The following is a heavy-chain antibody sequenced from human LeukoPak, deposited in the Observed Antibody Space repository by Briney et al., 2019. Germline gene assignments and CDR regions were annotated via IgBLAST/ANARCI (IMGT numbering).Heavy chain of an antibody. D-gene: IGHD3-3*01. CDR3: ARELRFLELDAFDI. CDR2: IKQDGSEK. V-gene: IGHV3-7*01. Sequence: GGSLRLSCAASGFTFSSYLMSWVRQAPGKGLEWMANIKQDGSEKYYVDSVKGRFTISRDNAKNSLYLQMNSLRAEDTAVYYCARELRFLELDAFDIWGQGTMLTVSS. CDR1: GFTFSSYL. J-gene: IGHJ3*02.